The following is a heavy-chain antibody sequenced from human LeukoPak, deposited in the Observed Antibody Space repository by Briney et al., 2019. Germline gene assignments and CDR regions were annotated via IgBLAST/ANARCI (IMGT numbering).Heavy chain of an antibody. CDR1: GGSFSNYY. CDR2: INHSGST. CDR3: ARASFSIAAAGTIDY. Sequence: SETRSLTCAVYGGSFSNYYWSWIRQPPGKGLEWIGEINHSGSTNYNPSLKSRVTISVDTSKNQFSLKLSSVTAADTAVYYCARASFSIAAAGTIDYWGQGTLVTVSS. V-gene: IGHV4-34*01. D-gene: IGHD6-13*01. J-gene: IGHJ4*02.